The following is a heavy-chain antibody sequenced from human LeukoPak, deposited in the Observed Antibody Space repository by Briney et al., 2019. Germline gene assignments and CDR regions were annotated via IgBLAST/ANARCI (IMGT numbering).Heavy chain of an antibody. CDR1: GFTFSSNT. D-gene: IGHD5-24*01. CDR2: ISSSSSTK. CDR3: ARGKTNMAYSDY. J-gene: IGHJ4*02. Sequence: PGGSLRLSCEASGFTFSSNTMNWVRQAPGKGLEWVSYISSSSSTKYYADSVKGRFTISRDNAKNSVYLQMNSLRDGDTAVYYCARGKTNMAYSDYWGQGALVTVSS. V-gene: IGHV3-48*02.